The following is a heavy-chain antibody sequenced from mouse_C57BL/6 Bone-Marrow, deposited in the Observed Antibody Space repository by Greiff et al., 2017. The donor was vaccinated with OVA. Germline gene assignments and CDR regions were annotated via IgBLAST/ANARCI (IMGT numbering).Heavy chain of an antibody. V-gene: IGHV5-4*01. CDR3: ARENDGYYCDY. J-gene: IGHJ2*01. Sequence: DVKLVESGGGLVKPGGSLKLSCAASGFTFSSYAMSWVRQTPEKRLEWVATISDGGGYTYYPDNVKGRFTISRDTAKNNLYLQMSHLKSEDTAMYYCARENDGYYCDYWGQGTTLTVSS. CDR1: GFTFSSYA. CDR2: ISDGGGYT. D-gene: IGHD2-3*01.